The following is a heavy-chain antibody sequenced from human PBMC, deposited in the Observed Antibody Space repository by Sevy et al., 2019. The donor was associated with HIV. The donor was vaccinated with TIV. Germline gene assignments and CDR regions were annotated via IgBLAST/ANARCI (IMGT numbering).Heavy chain of an antibody. Sequence: ASVKVSCKVSGYTLTKLSMHWVRQAPGKGLAWMGSFDPEDGETIYQQKLKGRVTMAEDTSTDTAYMELSSLRSEDTAVYYCATTKDYYEDSGSPFDYWGQGTLVTVSS. CDR2: FDPEDGET. V-gene: IGHV1-24*01. CDR3: ATTKDYYEDSGSPFDY. CDR1: GYTLTKLS. D-gene: IGHD3-22*01. J-gene: IGHJ4*02.